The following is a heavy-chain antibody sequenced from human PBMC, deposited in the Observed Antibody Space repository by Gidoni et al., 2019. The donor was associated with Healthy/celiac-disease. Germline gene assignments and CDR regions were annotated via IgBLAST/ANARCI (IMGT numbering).Heavy chain of an antibody. J-gene: IGHJ4*02. Sequence: EVQLLQSGAEVKKPGDSLKISCKGSGYSFTSYWIGWVRHMSGKGLEWMGFIYPGDSDTRYSPSFQGKVTISADKSISTAYRQWSSLKASDTAMYYCARHGYDSSGYSDDYWGQGTLVTVSS. CDR2: IYPGDSDT. CDR3: ARHGYDSSGYSDDY. V-gene: IGHV5-51*01. CDR1: GYSFTSYW. D-gene: IGHD3-22*01.